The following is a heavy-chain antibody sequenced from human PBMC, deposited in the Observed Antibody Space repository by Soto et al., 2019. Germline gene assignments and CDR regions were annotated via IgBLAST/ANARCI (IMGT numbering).Heavy chain of an antibody. D-gene: IGHD3-16*01. CDR2: ISGSGGST. J-gene: IGHJ6*02. CDR3: AKDAIFEMITAGNQRMDV. V-gene: IGHV3-23*01. Sequence: WGSLRLSCAASGFTFGSYWMSWVRQAPGKGLEWVSAISGSGGSTYYADSVKGRLNIYRDNSKNTLYLQMNRLRVEDTAVYYCAKDAIFEMITAGNQRMDVWGQGTKVTVS. CDR1: GFTFGSYW.